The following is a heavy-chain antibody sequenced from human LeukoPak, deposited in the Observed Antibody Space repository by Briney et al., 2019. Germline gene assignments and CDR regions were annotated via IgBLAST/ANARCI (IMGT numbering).Heavy chain of an antibody. V-gene: IGHV3-30-3*01. J-gene: IGHJ4*02. D-gene: IGHD5-12*01. CDR3: ARGGAYSGYD. Sequence: PGGSLRLSCAASGFTFSSYAMHWVRQAPGKGLEWVAVISYDGSNKYYADSVKGRFTISRDNSKNTLYLQMNSLRAGDTAVYYCARGGAYSGYDWGQGTLVTVSS. CDR2: ISYDGSNK. CDR1: GFTFSSYA.